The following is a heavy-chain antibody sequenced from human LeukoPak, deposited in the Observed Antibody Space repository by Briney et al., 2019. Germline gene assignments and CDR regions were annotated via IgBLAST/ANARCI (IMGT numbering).Heavy chain of an antibody. CDR1: GYTFTSYD. CDR3: VRTPPNWGADY. J-gene: IGHJ4*02. D-gene: IGHD7-27*01. V-gene: IGHV1-8*01. CDR2: MSPNSGNT. Sequence: ASVRVSCKASGYTFTSYDINWVRQATGQGLEWMGWMSPNSGNTGYAQKFQGRVTMTRNTAISTAYMELSSLRSEDTAVYYCVRTPPNWGADYWGQGTLVTVSS.